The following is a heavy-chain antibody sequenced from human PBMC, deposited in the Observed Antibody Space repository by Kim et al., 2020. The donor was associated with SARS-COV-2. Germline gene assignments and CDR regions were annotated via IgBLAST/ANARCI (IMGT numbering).Heavy chain of an antibody. Sequence: GGSLRLSCAASGFTFSSYAMSWVRQAPGKGLEWVSAISGSGGSTYYADSVKGRFTISRDNSKNTLYLQMNSLRAEDTAVYYCAKWCKNWNDVFYFDYWGQGTLVTVSS. D-gene: IGHD1-1*01. J-gene: IGHJ4*02. CDR1: GFTFSSYA. CDR3: AKWCKNWNDVFYFDY. CDR2: ISGSGGST. V-gene: IGHV3-23*01.